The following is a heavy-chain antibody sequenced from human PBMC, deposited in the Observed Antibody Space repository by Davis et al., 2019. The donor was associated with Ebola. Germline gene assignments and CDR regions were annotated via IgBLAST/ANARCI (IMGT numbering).Heavy chain of an antibody. D-gene: IGHD6-19*01. V-gene: IGHV4-34*01. CDR2: INHSGST. CDR3: ARGRRAGDYYYGMDV. J-gene: IGHJ6*02. CDR1: GFTFSSYA. Sequence: MPGGSLRLSCAASGFTFSSYAMNWVRQPPGKGLEWIGEINHSGSTNYNPSLKSRVTISVDTSKNQFSLKLSSVTAADTAVYYCARGRRAGDYYYGMDVWGQGTTVTVSS.